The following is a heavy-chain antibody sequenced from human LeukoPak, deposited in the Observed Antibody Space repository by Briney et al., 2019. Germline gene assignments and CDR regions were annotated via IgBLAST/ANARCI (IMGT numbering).Heavy chain of an antibody. V-gene: IGHV1-8*01. D-gene: IGHD6-25*01. CDR1: GYTFTSYD. CDR3: AREVTAAVATFVI. J-gene: IGHJ3*02. Sequence: ASVKVSCKASGYTFTSYDINWVRQATGQGLEWMGWMYPNSGNTGYAQKFQGRVTMTRNTSISTAYMELSSLRSEDTAVYYCAREVTAAVATFVIWGQSTMVTVSS. CDR2: MYPNSGNT.